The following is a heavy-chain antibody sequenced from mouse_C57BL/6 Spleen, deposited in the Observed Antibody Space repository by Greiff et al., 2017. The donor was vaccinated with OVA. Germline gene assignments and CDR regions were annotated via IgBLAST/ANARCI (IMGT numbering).Heavy chain of an antibody. J-gene: IGHJ1*03. CDR3: ARDARPFGYFDV. CDR2: SRNKANDYTT. V-gene: IGHV7-1*01. CDR1: GFTFSDFY. D-gene: IGHD3-2*02. Sequence: EVQLVESGGGLVQSGRSLRLSCATSGFTFSDFYMEWVRQAPGKGLEWIAASRNKANDYTTEYSASVKGRFIVSRDTSQSILYLQMNALRAEDTAIYYCARDARPFGYFDVWGTGTTVTVSS.